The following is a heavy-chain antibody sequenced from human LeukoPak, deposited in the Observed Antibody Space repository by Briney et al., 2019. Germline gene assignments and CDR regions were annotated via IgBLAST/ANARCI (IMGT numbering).Heavy chain of an antibody. Sequence: GGSLRLSCAASGFTFSTYWMTWVRQVPGKGLEWVANIKQDGGEKYYVASVKGRFTIPRDNAENSVSLQMNSLRAEDTAVYYCVRAMDVWGQGTTVTVSS. J-gene: IGHJ6*02. CDR2: IKQDGGEK. V-gene: IGHV3-7*01. CDR3: VRAMDV. CDR1: GFTFSTYW.